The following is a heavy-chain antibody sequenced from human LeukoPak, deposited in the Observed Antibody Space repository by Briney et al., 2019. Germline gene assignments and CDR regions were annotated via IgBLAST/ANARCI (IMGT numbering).Heavy chain of an antibody. V-gene: IGHV3-33*01. D-gene: IGHD5-18*01. CDR3: ARDRAMVVGSSWYYDY. CDR1: GFTFSSYG. CDR2: IWYDGSNK. J-gene: IGHJ4*02. Sequence: PGRSLRLSCAASGFTFSSYGMHWVRRAPGKGLEWVSLIWYDGSNKYYADSVKGRFTISRDNSKNTLNLQMNSLRAEDTALYYCARDRAMVVGSSWYYDYWGQGTLVTVSS.